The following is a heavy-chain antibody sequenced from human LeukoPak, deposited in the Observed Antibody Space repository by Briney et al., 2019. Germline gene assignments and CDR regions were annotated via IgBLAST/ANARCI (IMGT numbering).Heavy chain of an antibody. CDR1: GFTFSSYW. CDR3: AREVGRSGLPFDY. Sequence: GGSLRLSCAASGFTFSSYWMHWVRQAPGKGLVWVSRIDTDGNSTSYADSVKGRFTISRDNAKNTLYLQMNSLRAEDTAVYYCAREVGRSGLPFDYWGQGTLVTVSS. J-gene: IGHJ4*02. V-gene: IGHV3-74*01. D-gene: IGHD1-26*01. CDR2: IDTDGNST.